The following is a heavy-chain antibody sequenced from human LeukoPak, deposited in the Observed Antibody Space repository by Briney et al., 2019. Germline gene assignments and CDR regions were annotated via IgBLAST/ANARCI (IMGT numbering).Heavy chain of an antibody. CDR2: ISYSGST. J-gene: IGHJ5*02. CDR1: GGSISSTNYY. D-gene: IGHD5-12*01. CDR3: ARHSGYALYNWFDP. V-gene: IGHV4-39*01. Sequence: PSETLSLTCTVSGGSISSTNYYWAWIRQPPGKGLEWIGSISYSGSTYYNPSLTSRVTLSVDTSKRQFSLRLTSVTAADTAVCYCARHSGYALYNWFDPWGQGTLVTASS.